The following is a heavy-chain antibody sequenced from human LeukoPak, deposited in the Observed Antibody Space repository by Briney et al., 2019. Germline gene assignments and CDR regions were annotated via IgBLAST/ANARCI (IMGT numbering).Heavy chain of an antibody. CDR1: GFTFSSYG. D-gene: IGHD6-13*01. Sequence: PGGSLRLSCAASGFTFSSYGMHWVRQAPGKGLEWVAVIWYGGSNKYYADSVKGRFTISRDNSKNTLYLQMNTLRAEDTAVHYCARMYSNSGPFDHWGQGTLVTVSS. CDR2: IWYGGSNK. J-gene: IGHJ4*02. V-gene: IGHV3-33*08. CDR3: ARMYSNSGPFDH.